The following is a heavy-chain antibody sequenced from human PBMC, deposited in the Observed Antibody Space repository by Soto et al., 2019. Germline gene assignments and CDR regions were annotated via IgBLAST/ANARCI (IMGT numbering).Heavy chain of an antibody. V-gene: IGHV1-69*02. CDR1: GGTFSSYT. CDR3: AGGVGLSSLDC. Sequence: QVQLVQSGAEVKKPGSSVKVSCKASGGTFSSYTISWVRQAPGQGLEWMGRIIPILGIANYAQKFQGRVTITADKSTSTAYMELSSVRSEDTAVYYCAGGVGLSSLDCWGQGTLVTVSS. J-gene: IGHJ4*02. D-gene: IGHD3-16*02. CDR2: IIPILGIA.